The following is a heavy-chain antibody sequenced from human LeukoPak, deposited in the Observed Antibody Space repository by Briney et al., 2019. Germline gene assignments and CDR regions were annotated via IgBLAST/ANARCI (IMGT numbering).Heavy chain of an antibody. V-gene: IGHV4-61*01. J-gene: IGHJ4*02. CDR3: AREYGDLDY. Sequence: SETLSLTRSVSGGSVSSGSSYWSWIRQPPGKGLEWIGYIYHSGSTNYNPSLKSRVTISLDTSKNQFSLKLSSVTAADTAVYYCAREYGDLDYWGQGTLVTVSS. CDR1: GGSVSSGSSY. D-gene: IGHD4-17*01. CDR2: IYHSGST.